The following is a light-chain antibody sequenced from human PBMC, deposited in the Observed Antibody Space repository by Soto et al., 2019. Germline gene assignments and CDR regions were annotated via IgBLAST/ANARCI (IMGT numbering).Light chain of an antibody. CDR3: QQSDSAPRT. Sequence: DIQMTQSPSSLSASVGDRVTIACRASQSISNYLNWYQQKPGKAPELLIYAASSLQSGVPSRFSGSGSGTDFTLTISSLRPEDFATYYCQQSDSAPRTFGQGTKVDIK. V-gene: IGKV1-39*01. J-gene: IGKJ1*01. CDR2: AAS. CDR1: QSISNY.